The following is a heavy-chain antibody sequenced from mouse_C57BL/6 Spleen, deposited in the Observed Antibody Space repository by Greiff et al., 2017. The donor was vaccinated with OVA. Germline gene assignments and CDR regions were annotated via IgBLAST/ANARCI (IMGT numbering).Heavy chain of an antibody. D-gene: IGHD1-1*01. CDR2: IYPGDGDT. J-gene: IGHJ2*01. V-gene: IGHV1-82*01. CDR1: GYAFSSSW. CDR3: ARSKTTVVATDFDY. Sequence: QVQLQQPGPELVKPGASVKISCKASGYAFSSSWMNWVKQRPGKGLEWIGRIYPGDGDTNYNGKFKGKATLTVDKSSSTAYMQLSSLTSEDSAVYLCARSKTTVVATDFDYWGQGTTLTVSS.